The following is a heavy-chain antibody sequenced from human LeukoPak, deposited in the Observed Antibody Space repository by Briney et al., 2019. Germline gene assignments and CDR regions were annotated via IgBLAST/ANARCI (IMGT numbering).Heavy chain of an antibody. CDR1: GVSFSGYY. CDR3: ARHPIVVVPAAIDY. Sequence: SETLSLTCAVYGVSFSGYYWSWLRRPPGKGLEWIGEINHSESTNYNPSLKSRVTISVDTSKNQFSLKLSSVTAADTAVYYCARHPIVVVPAAIDYWGQGTLVTVSS. V-gene: IGHV4-34*01. CDR2: INHSEST. J-gene: IGHJ4*02. D-gene: IGHD2-2*01.